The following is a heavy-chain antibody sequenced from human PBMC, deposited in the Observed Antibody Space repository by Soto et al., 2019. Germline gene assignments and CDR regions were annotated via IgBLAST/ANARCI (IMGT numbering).Heavy chain of an antibody. V-gene: IGHV4-31*03. CDR1: GGSIISGGYY. D-gene: IGHD3-9*01. CDR2: IYYSGGT. Sequence: QVQLQESGPGLVKPSQTLSLTCTVSGGSIISGGYYWSGIRQHPGEGLEWIGYIYYSGGTYYNPSLKSRVTISVDTSKNQFSLKLSSVTAADTAVYYCASLAEWTTISTWGQGTLVTVSS. J-gene: IGHJ5*02. CDR3: ASLAEWTTIST.